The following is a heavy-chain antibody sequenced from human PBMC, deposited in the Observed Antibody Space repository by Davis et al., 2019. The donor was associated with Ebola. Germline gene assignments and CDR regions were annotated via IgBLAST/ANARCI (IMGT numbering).Heavy chain of an antibody. Sequence: MPSETLSLTCTVSGGSISSGGYYWSWIRQHPGKGLEWIGSIYYSGSTYYNPSLKSRVTISVDTSKNQFSLKLSSVTAADTAVYYCAREDYVGPYYYGMDVWGKGTTVTVSS. CDR1: GGSISSGGYY. D-gene: IGHD4-23*01. V-gene: IGHV4-31*03. J-gene: IGHJ6*04. CDR2: IYYSGST. CDR3: AREDYVGPYYYGMDV.